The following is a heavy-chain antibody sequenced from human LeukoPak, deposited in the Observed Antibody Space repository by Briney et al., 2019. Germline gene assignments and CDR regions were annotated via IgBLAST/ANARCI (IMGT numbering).Heavy chain of an antibody. D-gene: IGHD3-10*01. CDR1: GFIFSNYA. J-gene: IGHJ4*02. Sequence: PGGSLRLSCAVSGFIFSNYAMSWVRQAPGKGLEWVSAISGSGGSTYYADSVKGRFTISRDNSKNTLYLQMNSLRAEDTAVYYCARDLPFRGFTPPANLDYWGQGTLVTVSS. CDR3: ARDLPFRGFTPPANLDY. V-gene: IGHV3-23*01. CDR2: ISGSGGST.